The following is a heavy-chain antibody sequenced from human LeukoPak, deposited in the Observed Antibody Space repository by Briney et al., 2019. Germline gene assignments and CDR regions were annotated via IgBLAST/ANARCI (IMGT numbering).Heavy chain of an antibody. CDR1: GFTFSNYW. V-gene: IGHV3-74*01. Sequence: GGSLRLSCAASGFTFSNYWMNWVRQAPGKGLLWVSRINSDGINTSYADSVKGRFTISRDNAKNTLNLQMNSLRAEDTAVYYCARDLGQYYDTSDNWFDPWGQGTLVTVSS. CDR2: INSDGINT. D-gene: IGHD3-22*01. J-gene: IGHJ5*02. CDR3: ARDLGQYYDTSDNWFDP.